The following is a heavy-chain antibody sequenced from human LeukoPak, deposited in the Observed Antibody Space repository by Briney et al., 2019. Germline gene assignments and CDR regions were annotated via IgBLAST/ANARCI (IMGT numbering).Heavy chain of an antibody. D-gene: IGHD6-19*01. V-gene: IGHV4-59*08. CDR3: ARHGSRAVAGYLDY. CDR2: IYYSGST. CDR1: GGSISSYY. J-gene: IGHJ4*02. Sequence: SETLASSCTVSGGSISSYYWSWIRQSPGKGLEWIGYIYYSGSTYYNPSLTSRVTISVDTSKNQFSLWLTSVTAADTAVYYCARHGSRAVAGYLDYSGQVTPVTVSS.